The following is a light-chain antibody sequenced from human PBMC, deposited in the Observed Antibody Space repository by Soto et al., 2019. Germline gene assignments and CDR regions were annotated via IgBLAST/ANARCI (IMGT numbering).Light chain of an antibody. CDR3: QQYNHWYS. CDR2: KAS. CDR1: QSVNTW. J-gene: IGKJ2*03. Sequence: DIQMTQSPSTLSASFGDTVTITCRARQSVNTWLAWYQQKPGQAPKLLIYKASTLQSGVPLRFSGRGSGTEFTLTINILQPDDFATYYCQQYNHWYSFGQGTKLEIK. V-gene: IGKV1-5*03.